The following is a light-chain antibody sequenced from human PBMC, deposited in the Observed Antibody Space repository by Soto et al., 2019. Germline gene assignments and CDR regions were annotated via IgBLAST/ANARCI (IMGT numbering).Light chain of an antibody. Sequence: QSVLTQPPSASGTPGQRVTISCSGSISNIGSNVIDWYQQLPGTAPKLLIYNSNQRPSGVPDRFSGSKSGTSASLAISGLQSEDEADYYCAAWDDSLSGYVFGTATKVNVL. V-gene: IGLV1-44*01. J-gene: IGLJ1*01. CDR2: NSN. CDR3: AAWDDSLSGYV. CDR1: ISNIGSNV.